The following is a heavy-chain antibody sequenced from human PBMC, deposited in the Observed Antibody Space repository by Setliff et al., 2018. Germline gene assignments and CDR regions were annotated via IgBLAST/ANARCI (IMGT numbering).Heavy chain of an antibody. Sequence: GGSLRLSCAASGFTFSFHWMSWVRQAPDKGLEWVAGVIQGGSGVYADSVKGRFIISRDNSKNSCFLQMNNLRVEDTATYYCAKDTVNDGFWDFDSWGQGIVVTVSS. D-gene: IGHD4-17*01. CDR1: GFTFSFHW. CDR3: AKDTVNDGFWDFDS. J-gene: IGHJ4*02. V-gene: IGHV3-23*01. CDR2: VIQGGSG.